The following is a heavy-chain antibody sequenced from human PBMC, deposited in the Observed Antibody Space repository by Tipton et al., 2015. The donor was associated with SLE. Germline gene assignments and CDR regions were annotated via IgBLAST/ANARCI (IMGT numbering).Heavy chain of an antibody. CDR1: GHSISSGYS. CDR2: FYEGAST. J-gene: IGHJ4*02. D-gene: IGHD4-17*01. Sequence: TLSLTCTVSGHSISSGYSWAWIRQPPGEGLEWIGSFYEGASTYYNPSLKSRVTISVDTSKNHFSLNLKSVTAADTAVYYCARGDVVATVNWGQGTLVTVSS. CDR3: ARGDVVATVN. V-gene: IGHV4-38-2*02.